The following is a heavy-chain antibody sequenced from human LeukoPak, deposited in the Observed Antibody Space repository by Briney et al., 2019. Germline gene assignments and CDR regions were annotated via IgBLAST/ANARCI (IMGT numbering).Heavy chain of an antibody. V-gene: IGHV3-48*03. J-gene: IGHJ3*02. CDR2: ISSSGSTI. Sequence: GGSLRLSCAASGFTFSSYEMNWVRQAPGKGLEWVSYISSSGSTIYYADSVKGRFTISRDNAKNSLYLQMNSLRAEDTAVYHCARDGVLLWFGEPASAFDIWGQGTMVTVSP. D-gene: IGHD3-10*01. CDR3: ARDGVLLWFGEPASAFDI. CDR1: GFTFSSYE.